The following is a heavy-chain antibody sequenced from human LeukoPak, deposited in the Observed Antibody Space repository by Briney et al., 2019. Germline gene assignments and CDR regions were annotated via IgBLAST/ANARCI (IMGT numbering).Heavy chain of an antibody. V-gene: IGHV1-8*02. CDR2: MNPNSGNT. D-gene: IGHD3-22*01. CDR3: ARALPPFYDSSGYYSLSY. Sequence: ASVKVSCKASGYTFTSYGISWVRQATGQGLGWMGWMNPNSGNTGYAQKFQGRVTMTRNSSISTAYLELSSLESEDTAVYYCARALPPFYDSSGYYSLSYWGQGTLVTVSS. CDR1: GYTFTSYG. J-gene: IGHJ4*02.